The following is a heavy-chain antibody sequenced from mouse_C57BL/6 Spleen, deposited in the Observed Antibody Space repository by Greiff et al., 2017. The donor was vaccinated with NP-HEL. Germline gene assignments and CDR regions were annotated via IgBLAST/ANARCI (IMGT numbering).Heavy chain of an antibody. D-gene: IGHD1-1*01. V-gene: IGHV1-15*01. J-gene: IGHJ3*01. Sequence: VQRVESGAELVRPGASVTLSCKASGYTFTDYEMHWVKQTPVHGLEWIGAIDPETGGTAYNQKFKGKAILTADKSSSTAYMELRSLTYEDSAVYYCTRSGVLRDWFAYWGQGTLVTVSA. CDR3: TRSGVLRDWFAY. CDR2: IDPETGGT. CDR1: GYTFTDYE.